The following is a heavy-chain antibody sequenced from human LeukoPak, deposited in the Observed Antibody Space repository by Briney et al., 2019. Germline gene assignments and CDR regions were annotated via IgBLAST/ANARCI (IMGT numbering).Heavy chain of an antibody. V-gene: IGHV3-23*01. J-gene: IGHJ4*02. CDR1: GFTFDDYA. D-gene: IGHD3-22*01. Sequence: SGGSLRLSCAVSGFTFDDYAMSWVRQAPGEGLEWVSAISGSGGSTYYADSVKGRFTISRDNSKNTLYLQMNSLRAEDTAVYYCAKYSIHYYDSSGHLDYWGQGTLVTVSS. CDR2: ISGSGGST. CDR3: AKYSIHYYDSSGHLDY.